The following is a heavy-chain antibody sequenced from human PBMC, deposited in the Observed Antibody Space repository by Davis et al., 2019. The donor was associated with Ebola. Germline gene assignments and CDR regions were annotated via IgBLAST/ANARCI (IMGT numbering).Heavy chain of an antibody. CDR2: ISGYDGNT. D-gene: IGHD6-19*01. CDR1: GYIFGRYG. CDR3: ARDRGYSDSSGP. Sequence: ASVKVSCKASGYIFGRYGISWVRQAPGQGLEWMGWISGYDGNTHYAQKFQGRVTMTTDTSTRTVYMELRSLRSDDTAMYYCARDRGYSDSSGPWGQGTLVTVSS. V-gene: IGHV1-18*01. J-gene: IGHJ5*02.